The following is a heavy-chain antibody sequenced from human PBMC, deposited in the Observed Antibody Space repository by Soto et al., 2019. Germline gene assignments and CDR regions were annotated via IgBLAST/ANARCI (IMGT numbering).Heavy chain of an antibody. CDR2: VHSDGTTT. Sequence: EVQLVESGGGLVQPGESLRLSWAASGFTFDYYWMHWVRLAPGKGLVWVSRVHSDGTTTTYADSVKGRFTISRDNARNTVSLQMSSLRAEDTTIYYCARGDRGGFDLWGHGTVVTVSS. CDR1: GFTFDYYW. D-gene: IGHD3-10*01. J-gene: IGHJ3*01. V-gene: IGHV3-74*01. CDR3: ARGDRGGFDL.